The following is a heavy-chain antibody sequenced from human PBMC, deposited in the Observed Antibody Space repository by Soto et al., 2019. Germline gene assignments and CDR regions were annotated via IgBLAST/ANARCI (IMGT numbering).Heavy chain of an antibody. CDR1: GYTFTSYA. CDR3: ARLGAWGLTGTTGYYYYYYMDV. Sequence: QVQLVQSGAEVKKPGASVKVSCKASGYTFTSYAMHWVRQAPGQRLEWMGWINAGNGNTKYSQKFQGRVTITRDTSASTAYMELSSLRSEDTAVYYCARLGAWGLTGTTGYYYYYYMDVWGKGTTVTVSS. CDR2: INAGNGNT. J-gene: IGHJ6*03. V-gene: IGHV1-3*01. D-gene: IGHD1-7*01.